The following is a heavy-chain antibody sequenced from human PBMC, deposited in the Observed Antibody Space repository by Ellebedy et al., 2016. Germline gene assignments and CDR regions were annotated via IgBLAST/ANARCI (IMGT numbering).Heavy chain of an antibody. J-gene: IGHJ6*02. V-gene: IGHV7-4-1*02. CDR3: ARSAYYDFWSGYSYYYYYGMDV. CDR1: GYTFTSYA. CDR2: INTNTGNP. D-gene: IGHD3-3*01. Sequence: ASVKVSCKASGYTFTSYAMNWVRQAPGQGLEWMGWINTNTGNPTYAQGFTGRFVFSLDTSVSTAYLQISSLKAEDTAVYYCARSAYYDFWSGYSYYYYYGMDVWGQGTTVTVSS.